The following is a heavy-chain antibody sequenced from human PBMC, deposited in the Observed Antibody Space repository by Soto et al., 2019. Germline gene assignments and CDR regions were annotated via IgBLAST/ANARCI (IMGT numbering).Heavy chain of an antibody. CDR1: GGTFSSYA. J-gene: IGHJ1*01. V-gene: IGHV1-69*13. Sequence: GASVKVSCKASGGTFSSYAITWVRQAPGQGLEWMGTLIPVFGTADYAQKFQGRVTISADESTSTAYLDLNSLRSEDTAVYYCARDSLSTTTSKVTDEQHWGQGTLVTVSS. CDR2: LIPVFGTA. CDR3: ARDSLSTTTSKVTDEQH. D-gene: IGHD5-12*01.